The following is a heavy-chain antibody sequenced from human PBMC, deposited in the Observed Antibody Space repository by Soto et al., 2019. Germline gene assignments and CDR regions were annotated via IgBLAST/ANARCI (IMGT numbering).Heavy chain of an antibody. CDR1: GDSISSSYY. D-gene: IGHD2-21*01. Sequence: QLQLQELGPGLVKPSETLSLTCTVSGDSISSSYYWGWVRQPPGKGLECIGAVYYTGFTYYNPSLKSRLTMSLDTSKNQFSLRLSSVTAADTAIYYCARLPVVVIALGYFDPWGPGTLVTVSS. V-gene: IGHV4-39*01. J-gene: IGHJ5*02. CDR2: VYYTGFT. CDR3: ARLPVVVIALGYFDP.